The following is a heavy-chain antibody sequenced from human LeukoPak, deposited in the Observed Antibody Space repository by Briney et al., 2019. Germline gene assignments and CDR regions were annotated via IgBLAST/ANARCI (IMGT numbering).Heavy chain of an antibody. V-gene: IGHV4-59*01. CDR1: GGSISSYY. Sequence: SETLSLTCTVSGGSISSYYWSWIRQPPGKGLEWIGYIYYSGSTNYNPSLKGRVAISVDTPKNQFSMKLSSVTAADTAVYYCARDGAAAGNWFDPWGQGTLVTVSS. J-gene: IGHJ5*02. CDR3: ARDGAAAGNWFDP. CDR2: IYYSGST. D-gene: IGHD6-13*01.